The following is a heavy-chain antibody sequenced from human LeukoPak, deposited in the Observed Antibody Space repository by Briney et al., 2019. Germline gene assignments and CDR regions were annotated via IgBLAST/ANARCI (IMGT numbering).Heavy chain of an antibody. CDR2: INPSGGST. V-gene: IGHV1-46*01. CDR1: GYTFTSYY. J-gene: IGHJ4*02. Sequence: ASVKVSCKASGYTFTSYYMHWVRQAPGQGLKWMGIINPSGGSTSYAQKFQGRVTMTRDTSTSTVYMELSSLRCEDTAVYYCARDLGYYYDSSGYYYLPDYWGQGTLVTVSS. CDR3: ARDLGYYYDSSGYYYLPDY. D-gene: IGHD3-22*01.